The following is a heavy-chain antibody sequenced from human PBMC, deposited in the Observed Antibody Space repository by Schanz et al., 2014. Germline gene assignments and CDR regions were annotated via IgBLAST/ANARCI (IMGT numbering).Heavy chain of an antibody. CDR2: ISGSGGST. Sequence: EMQLLESGGGLIQPGGSLRLSCAASGFTLSSYGMHWVRQAPGKGLEWVSAISGSGGSTYYADSVKGRFTISRDNAENTLFLQMNSLRAEDTAVYYCARKVVATIGGYYDNWGQGTLVIVSS. D-gene: IGHD5-12*01. CDR3: ARKVVATIGGYYDN. CDR1: GFTLSSYG. V-gene: IGHV3-23*01. J-gene: IGHJ4*02.